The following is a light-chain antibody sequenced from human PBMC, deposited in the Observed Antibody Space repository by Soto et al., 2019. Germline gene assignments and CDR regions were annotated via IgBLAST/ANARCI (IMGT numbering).Light chain of an antibody. CDR2: DVT. V-gene: IGLV2-8*01. J-gene: IGLJ1*01. Sequence: QSALTQPPSASGSPGQPVTISCTGTSSDVGGYSSVSWYQQHPGKAPKLMIYDVTKRPSGVPDRFSGSKSGNTASLTVSGLQAEDEADYYCSSYAGSNNYVFGTGTKLTVL. CDR1: SSDVGGYSS. CDR3: SSYAGSNNYV.